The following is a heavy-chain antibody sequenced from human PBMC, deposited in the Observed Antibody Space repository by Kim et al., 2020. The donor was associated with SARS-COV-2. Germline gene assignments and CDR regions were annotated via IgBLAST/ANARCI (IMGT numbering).Heavy chain of an antibody. Sequence: ASVKVSCKASGYIFTSYGMHWVRQAPGQRLEWMGWINAANGDTKDSQKFQGRVTITRDTSAGTAYMELSSLRSEDTAVYYCARDVSSSWSGVDYWGQGT. V-gene: IGHV1-3*01. CDR1: GYIFTSYG. CDR3: ARDVSSSWSGVDY. CDR2: INAANGDT. J-gene: IGHJ4*02. D-gene: IGHD6-13*01.